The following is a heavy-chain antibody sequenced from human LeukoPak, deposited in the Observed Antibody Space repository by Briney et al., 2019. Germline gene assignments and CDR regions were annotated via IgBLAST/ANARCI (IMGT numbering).Heavy chain of an antibody. D-gene: IGHD6-13*01. CDR3: ARAEVAAGIAAAGHLHYFDY. V-gene: IGHV4-34*01. J-gene: IGHJ4*02. CDR1: GGSISGYY. Sequence: SETLSLTCTVSGGSISGYYWSRIRQPPGKGLEWIGEINHSGSTNYNPSLKSRVTISVDTSKNQFSLKLSSVTAADTAVYYCARAEVAAGIAAAGHLHYFDYWGQGTLVTVSS. CDR2: INHSGST.